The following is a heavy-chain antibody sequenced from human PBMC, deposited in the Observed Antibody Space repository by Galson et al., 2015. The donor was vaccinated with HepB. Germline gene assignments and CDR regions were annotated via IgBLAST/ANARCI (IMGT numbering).Heavy chain of an antibody. Sequence: QSGAEVKKPGESLKISCKGSGSNFATYWVGWERQMSGKGPEWMGIIFPYDSSTRYSPSFQGQVTISADKSINTAYLQWNSLKAPHTAMYYCAIYYDITGGAFDIGGQGTRVTVSS. CDR2: IFPYDSST. D-gene: IGHD3-22*01. CDR3: AIYYDITGGAFDI. J-gene: IGHJ3*02. V-gene: IGHV5-51*01. CDR1: GSNFATYW.